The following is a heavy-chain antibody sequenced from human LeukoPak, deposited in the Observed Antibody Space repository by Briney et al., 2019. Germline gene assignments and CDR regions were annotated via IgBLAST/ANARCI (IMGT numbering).Heavy chain of an antibody. Sequence: SETLSLTCTVSGGSISCYYWSWIRQPPGKGLEWIGYIYYSGSTNYNPSLKSRVTISVDTSKNQFSLKLSSVTAADTAVYYCARLRVGAYYYYYGMDVWGQGTTVTVSS. CDR3: ARLRVGAYYYYYGMDV. J-gene: IGHJ6*02. CDR1: GGSISCYY. D-gene: IGHD1-26*01. V-gene: IGHV4-59*08. CDR2: IYYSGST.